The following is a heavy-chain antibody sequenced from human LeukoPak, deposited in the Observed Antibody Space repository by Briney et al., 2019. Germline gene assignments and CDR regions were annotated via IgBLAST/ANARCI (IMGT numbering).Heavy chain of an antibody. V-gene: IGHV3-11*04. CDR3: ARDGVRDGLYFDR. Sequence: GGSLRLSCAASGFTFSDYYMSWIRQAPGKGLEWVSYISSSGSTIYYADSVKGRFTIARDNAKNSLYLQMNSLRDEDTAVYSCARDGVRDGLYFDRWGQGTLVTVSS. J-gene: IGHJ4*02. CDR1: GFTFSDYY. CDR2: ISSSGSTI. D-gene: IGHD5-24*01.